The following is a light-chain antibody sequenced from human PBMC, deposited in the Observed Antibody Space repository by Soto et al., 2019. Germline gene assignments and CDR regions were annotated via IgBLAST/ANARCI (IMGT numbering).Light chain of an antibody. V-gene: IGLV2-8*01. Sequence: QSALTQPPSASGSPGQSVTISCTGTSSDIGTYNCVSWYQQHPGKAPKLMIYEVSKRPSGVPDRFSGSKSGNAASLTISGLQADEEADYYCSSYAGSSNFVVFGGGTKLTVL. CDR2: EVS. CDR1: SSDIGTYNC. CDR3: SSYAGSSNFVV. J-gene: IGLJ2*01.